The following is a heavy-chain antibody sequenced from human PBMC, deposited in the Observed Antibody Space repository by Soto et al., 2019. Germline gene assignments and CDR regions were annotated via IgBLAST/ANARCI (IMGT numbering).Heavy chain of an antibody. Sequence: QVQLQESGPGLVKPSQTLSLTCTVSGGSINSGGYFWSWIRQHPGKDLEWIGYISYSGSTSYNPSLKSRITISVDTSKNQFSLKLNSVTAADTAVYYCAGGHYTNSWSANYFDYWGQGTLVTVSS. CDR2: ISYSGST. V-gene: IGHV4-31*03. D-gene: IGHD6-13*01. CDR1: GGSINSGGYF. J-gene: IGHJ4*02. CDR3: AGGHYTNSWSANYFDY.